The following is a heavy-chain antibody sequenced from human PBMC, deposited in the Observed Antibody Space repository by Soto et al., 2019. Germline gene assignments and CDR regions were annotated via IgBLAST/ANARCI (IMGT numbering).Heavy chain of an antibody. D-gene: IGHD3-16*01. V-gene: IGHV4-34*01. CDR2: INDSGST. CDR3: ARVPYTNSPFDY. J-gene: IGHJ4*02. CDR1: GGSFSGYY. Sequence: SETLSLTCAVYGGSFSGYYWSWVRQPPGKGLEWIGEINDSGSTNYNPSLKSRVTISLDTSKNQFSLKLSSVTAADTAVYYCARVPYTNSPFDYWGQGTLVTVSS.